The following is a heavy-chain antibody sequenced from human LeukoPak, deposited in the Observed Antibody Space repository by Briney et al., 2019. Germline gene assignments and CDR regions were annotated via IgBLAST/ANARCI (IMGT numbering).Heavy chain of an antibody. CDR3: ARAPSSISNPYYFDY. D-gene: IGHD6-6*01. CDR1: VDSFTNYW. V-gene: IGHV5-51*01. Sequence: GESLKISCKSSVDSFTNYWIDWVRQMPGKGLEWMRIIYPGDSDTRYSPSFRGQVTISADRSITTAYLQWSSLKASDTAMYYCARAPSSISNPYYFDYWGQGNLVTVSS. J-gene: IGHJ4*02. CDR2: IYPGDSDT.